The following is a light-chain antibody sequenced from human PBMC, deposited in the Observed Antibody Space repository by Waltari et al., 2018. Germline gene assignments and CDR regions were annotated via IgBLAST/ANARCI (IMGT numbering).Light chain of an antibody. J-gene: IGKJ1*01. Sequence: SCRASQSISKYLVWYQQRPCHAPRRLIYAGSTRAAGIPDRFSGSGYGTDFTLTISRLEPEDFAMYYCQNHERLPATFGQGAKVEFK. CDR1: QSISKY. V-gene: IGKV3-11*01. CDR3: QNHERLPAT. CDR2: AGS.